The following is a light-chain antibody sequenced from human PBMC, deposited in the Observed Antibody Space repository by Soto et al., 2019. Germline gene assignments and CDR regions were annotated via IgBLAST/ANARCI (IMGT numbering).Light chain of an antibody. Sequence: EIVLTQSPATLSLSPGERATLSCRASQSVSSNLAWYQQKPGQAPRLLIYGASTRATGIPARFSGSGSGTEFTLTISSLQPDDFATYYCQQYNSYPFTFGPGTKWIS. CDR1: QSVSSN. CDR2: GAS. CDR3: QQYNSYPFT. J-gene: IGKJ3*01. V-gene: IGKV3D-15*01.